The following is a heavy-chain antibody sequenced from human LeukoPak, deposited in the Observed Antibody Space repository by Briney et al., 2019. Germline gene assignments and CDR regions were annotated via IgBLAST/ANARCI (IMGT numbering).Heavy chain of an antibody. J-gene: IGHJ4*02. D-gene: IGHD6-19*01. Sequence: PGGSLRLSCVASGFTFSSSEMNWVRQAPGKGLEWVSCISSSGRTIYYADSAQGRFTISRDNAKNSLSLQMNSLRAEDTAVYYCARGTGSGWPDYWGQGTLVTVSS. V-gene: IGHV3-48*03. CDR1: GFTFSSSE. CDR2: ISSSGRTI. CDR3: ARGTGSGWPDY.